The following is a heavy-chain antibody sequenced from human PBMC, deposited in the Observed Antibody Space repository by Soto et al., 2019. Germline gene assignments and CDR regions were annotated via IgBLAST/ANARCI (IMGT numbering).Heavy chain of an antibody. D-gene: IGHD6-6*01. CDR3: AKGGSISARYFDY. J-gene: IGHJ4*02. V-gene: IGHV3-30*18. Sequence: QVQLVESGGGVVQPGSSLRLSCAASGFTLSSYGMHWVRQAPGKGLEWVAVISYDGRNKYYADSVKGRFTISRDNSKNTLYLEMNSLRAEDTAVCYCAKGGSISARYFDYWGQGTLATVSS. CDR1: GFTLSSYG. CDR2: ISYDGRNK.